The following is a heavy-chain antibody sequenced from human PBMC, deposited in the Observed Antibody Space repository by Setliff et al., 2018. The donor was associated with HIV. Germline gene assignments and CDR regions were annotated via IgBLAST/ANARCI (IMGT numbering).Heavy chain of an antibody. CDR1: GGSISTATFY. CDR2: VDYTGST. V-gene: IGHV4-39*01. Sequence: SETLSLTCTVSGGSISTATFYWNWIRQPPGKALEWLGIVDYTGSTNYNPSLKSRVTMSVDTSKNQFSLKLTSVTAADMAVYDCARRPIEGYGAFDSWGPGILVTVSS. CDR3: ARRPIEGYGAFDS. D-gene: IGHD2-15*01. J-gene: IGHJ4*02.